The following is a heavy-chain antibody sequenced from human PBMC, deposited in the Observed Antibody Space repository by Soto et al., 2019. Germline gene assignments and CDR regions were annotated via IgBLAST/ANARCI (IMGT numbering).Heavy chain of an antibody. CDR3: ARLAGSRDLYYYYGMDV. J-gene: IGHJ6*02. CDR1: GYSFTSYW. CDR2: IDPSDSYT. D-gene: IGHD6-19*01. V-gene: IGHV5-10-1*01. Sequence: GESLKISCKGSGYSFTSYWISWVRQMPGKGLEWMGRIDPSDSYTNYSPSFQGHVTISADKSMSTAYLQWSSLKASVTAMYYCARLAGSRDLYYYYGMDVWGQETRVTVSS.